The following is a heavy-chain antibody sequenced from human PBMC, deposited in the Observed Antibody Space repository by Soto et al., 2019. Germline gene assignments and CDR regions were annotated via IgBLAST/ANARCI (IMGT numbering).Heavy chain of an antibody. Sequence: SETLSLTCAVSGGSFRGYFWSWIRQSPDKGLEWIGEINDSGSTYYNPSSKSRLTISVDTSKSQISLTLTSVTAADSAVYYCQGGDFWGQGTRVTVSS. CDR2: INDSGST. D-gene: IGHD3-16*01. J-gene: IGHJ4*02. V-gene: IGHV4-34*01. CDR1: GGSFRGYF. CDR3: QGGDF.